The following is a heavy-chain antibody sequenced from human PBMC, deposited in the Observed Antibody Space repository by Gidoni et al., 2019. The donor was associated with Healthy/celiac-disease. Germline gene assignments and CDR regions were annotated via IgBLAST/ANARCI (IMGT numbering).Heavy chain of an antibody. Sequence: QVQLVESGGGLVKPGGSLRLSCAASGFTFSDYYMSWIRQAPGKGLAWVSYISSSGSTIYYADSVKGRFTISRDNAKNSLYLQMNSLRAEDTAVYYCARDGYCSSTSCYGYYYYGMDVWGQGTTVTVSS. CDR1: GFTFSDYY. CDR2: ISSSGSTI. J-gene: IGHJ6*02. V-gene: IGHV3-11*01. CDR3: ARDGYCSSTSCYGYYYYGMDV. D-gene: IGHD2-2*03.